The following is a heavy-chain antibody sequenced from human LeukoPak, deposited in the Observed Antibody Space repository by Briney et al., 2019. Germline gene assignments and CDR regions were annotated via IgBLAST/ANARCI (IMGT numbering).Heavy chain of an antibody. Sequence: SETLSLTCAVYGGSFSGYYWSWIRQPPGKGLEWIGEINHSGSTNYNQSLKSRVTISVDTSKNQFSLKLSSVTAADTAVYYCARGGSVVTATPLDFDYWGQGTLVTVSS. CDR2: INHSGST. D-gene: IGHD2-21*02. V-gene: IGHV4-34*01. J-gene: IGHJ4*02. CDR3: ARGGSVVTATPLDFDY. CDR1: GGSFSGYY.